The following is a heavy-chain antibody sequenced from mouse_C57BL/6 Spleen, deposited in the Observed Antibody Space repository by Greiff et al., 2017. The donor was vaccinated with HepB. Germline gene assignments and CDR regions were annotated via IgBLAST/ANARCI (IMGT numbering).Heavy chain of an antibody. J-gene: IGHJ1*03. CDR1: GYTFTSYW. Sequence: QVQLQQPGAELVRPGSSVKLSCKASGYTFTSYWMDWVKQRPGQGLEWIGNIYPSDSETHYNQKFKDKATLTVDKSSSTAYMQLSSLTSEDSAVYYCARWGITTVVAPYFDVWGTGTTVTVSS. D-gene: IGHD1-1*01. V-gene: IGHV1-61*01. CDR3: ARWGITTVVAPYFDV. CDR2: IYPSDSET.